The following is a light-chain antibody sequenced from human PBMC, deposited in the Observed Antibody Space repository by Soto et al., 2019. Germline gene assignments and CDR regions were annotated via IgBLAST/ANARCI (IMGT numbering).Light chain of an antibody. J-gene: IGLJ1*01. CDR2: GNS. CDR3: QSYDSSLSGYV. Sequence: QSVLTQPPSMSGAPGQRVTISCTGSSSNIGAVYDVHWYQQYPGTAPKLLIYGNSNRPSGVPDRFSGSKSGTSASLAISGLQAEDEADYYCQSYDSSLSGYVFGTGTRSPS. V-gene: IGLV1-40*01. CDR1: SSNIGAVYD.